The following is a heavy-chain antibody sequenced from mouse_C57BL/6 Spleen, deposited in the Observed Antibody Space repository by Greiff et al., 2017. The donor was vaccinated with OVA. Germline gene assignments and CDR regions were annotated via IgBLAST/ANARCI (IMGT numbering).Heavy chain of an antibody. CDR2: IYPGSGNT. Sequence: VQLQQSGPELVKPGASVKISCKASGYSFTSYYIHWVMQRPGQGLEWIGWIYPGSGNTKYNEKFKGKATLTADTSSSTAYMQLSSLTSEDAAVYYCARWDYGSSDWYFDVWGTGTTVTVSS. J-gene: IGHJ1*03. D-gene: IGHD1-1*01. V-gene: IGHV1-66*01. CDR1: GYSFTSYY. CDR3: ARWDYGSSDWYFDV.